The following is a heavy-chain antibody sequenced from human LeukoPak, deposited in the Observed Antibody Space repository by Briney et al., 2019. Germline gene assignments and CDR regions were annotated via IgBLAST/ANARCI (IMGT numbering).Heavy chain of an antibody. V-gene: IGHV3-23*01. J-gene: IGHJ6*03. CDR2: ISASGGST. Sequence: GGSLRLSCAASGFTLSSYGMSSVRQAPGKGLEWVSSISASGGSTNYAASVEGRFTISRDNSKNTVYLQMNSLRAEDTAVYYCAKVMKGSERLTMVRGVIIKTAGLYYMDVWGKGTTVTVSS. CDR1: GFTLSSYG. CDR3: AKVMKGSERLTMVRGVIIKTAGLYYMDV. D-gene: IGHD3-10*01.